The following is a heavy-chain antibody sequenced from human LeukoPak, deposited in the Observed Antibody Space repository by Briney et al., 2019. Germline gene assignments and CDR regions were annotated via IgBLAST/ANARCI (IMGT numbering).Heavy chain of an antibody. J-gene: IGHJ4*02. CDR2: ISYDGSNK. V-gene: IGHV3-30-3*01. CDR3: AREYSGSRGLFDY. Sequence: PGGSLRLSCAASGFTFSSYAMHWVRQAPGKGLEWVAVISYDGSNKYYADSVKGRFTISRDNSKNTLYLQMNSLRAEDTAVYYCAREYSGSRGLFDYWGQGTLVTVSS. CDR1: GFTFSSYA. D-gene: IGHD1-26*01.